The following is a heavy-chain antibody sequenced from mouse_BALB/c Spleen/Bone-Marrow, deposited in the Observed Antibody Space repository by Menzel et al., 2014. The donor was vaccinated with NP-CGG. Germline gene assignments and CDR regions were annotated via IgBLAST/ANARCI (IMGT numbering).Heavy chain of an antibody. J-gene: IGHJ3*01. V-gene: IGHV1S41*01. CDR2: IVPGSGST. CDR3: AREDKGYGNYDLFAY. Sequence: DLVKPGASVKLSCKASGYTFTSYWINWIKQRPGQGLEWIGRIVPGSGSTYYNEMFKGKVTLTVDTSSSTAYIQLISLSSDDSAVFFCAREDKGYGNYDLFAYWGQGTLVTVSA. CDR1: GYTFTSYW. D-gene: IGHD2-1*01.